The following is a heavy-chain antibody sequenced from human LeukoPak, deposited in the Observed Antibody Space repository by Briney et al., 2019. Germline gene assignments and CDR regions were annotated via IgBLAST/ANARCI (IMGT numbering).Heavy chain of an antibody. V-gene: IGHV4-38-2*02. CDR3: ARHFNGDHERGYFAY. CDR1: GYSISSGYY. J-gene: IGHJ4*02. D-gene: IGHD4-17*01. Sequence: SETLSLTCTVSGYSISSGYYWGWIRQPPGKGLEWIGSIYYSGSTYYNPSLKSRVTISLDTSKNQFSLKLSSVTAADTAVYYCARHFNGDHERGYFAYWGQGTLVTVSS. CDR2: IYYSGST.